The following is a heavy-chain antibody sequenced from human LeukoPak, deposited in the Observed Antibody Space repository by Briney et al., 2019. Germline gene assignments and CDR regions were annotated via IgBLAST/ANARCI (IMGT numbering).Heavy chain of an antibody. CDR1: GYTFTSYG. V-gene: IGHV1-18*01. Sequence: ASVKVSCKASGYTFTSYGISWVRQAPGQGLEWMGWISAYNGNTNYAQKLQGRVTMTTDTSTSTAYMELRSLRSDDTAVYYCARDYDILTGASAFDYWGQGTLVTVSS. J-gene: IGHJ4*02. CDR3: ARDYDILTGASAFDY. CDR2: ISAYNGNT. D-gene: IGHD3-9*01.